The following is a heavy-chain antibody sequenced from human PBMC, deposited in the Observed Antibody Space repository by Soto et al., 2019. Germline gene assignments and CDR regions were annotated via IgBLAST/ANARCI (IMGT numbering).Heavy chain of an antibody. CDR2: IYYSGST. CDR3: ARDRYSYGYYFDY. Sequence: QVQLQESGPGLVKPSQTLSLTCTVSGGSISSGGYYWSWIRQHPGKGLEWIGYIYYSGSTYYNPSLKSRVTISVDTSKNQFSLKLSAVTAADTAVYYCARDRYSYGYYFDYWGQGTLVTVSS. D-gene: IGHD5-18*01. V-gene: IGHV4-31*03. CDR1: GGSISSGGYY. J-gene: IGHJ4*02.